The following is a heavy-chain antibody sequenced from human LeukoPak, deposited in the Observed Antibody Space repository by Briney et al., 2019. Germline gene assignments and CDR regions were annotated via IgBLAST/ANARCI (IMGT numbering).Heavy chain of an antibody. CDR1: GFTFSGSA. J-gene: IGHJ4*02. V-gene: IGHV3-73*01. CDR2: IRSKANSYAT. CDR3: TSCGGDCYSGFGY. Sequence: GGSLRLSCAASGFTFSGSAMHWVRQASGKGLEWVGRIRSKANSYATAYAASVKGRFTISRDDSKNTAYLQMNSLKTEDTAVYYCTSCGGDCYSGFGYWGQGTLVTVSS. D-gene: IGHD2-21*02.